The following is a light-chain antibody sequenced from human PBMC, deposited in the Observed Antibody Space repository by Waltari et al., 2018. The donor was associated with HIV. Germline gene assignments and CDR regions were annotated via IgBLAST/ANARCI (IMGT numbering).Light chain of an antibody. CDR3: AAWDDSLNGWV. CDR2: SNN. Sequence: QSVLTQPPSASGTPGQRVTISCSGIRSNIGSNTVSWYQQLPGTAPKLFIYSNNQRPSGVPDRFSGSKSGTSASLAISGLQSEDEADYYCAAWDDSLNGWVFGGGTKLTVV. J-gene: IGLJ3*02. V-gene: IGLV1-44*01. CDR1: RSNIGSNT.